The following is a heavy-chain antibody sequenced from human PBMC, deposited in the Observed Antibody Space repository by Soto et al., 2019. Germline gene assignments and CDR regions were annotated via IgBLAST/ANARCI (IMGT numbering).Heavy chain of an antibody. CDR3: ARDPRVYYDSSGYYWVY. CDR1: GYTFSSYA. J-gene: IGHJ4*02. CDR2: ISAYNGNT. V-gene: IGHV1-18*01. D-gene: IGHD3-22*01. Sequence: QVQLVQSGAEVKKPGASVKVSCKASGYTFSSYAISWVRQAPGQGLEWMGWISAYNGNTNYAQNFQGRVTMTTDTYTSEAYMELRSLRSDATAVYYCARDPRVYYDSSGYYWVYWGQGTLVTVSS.